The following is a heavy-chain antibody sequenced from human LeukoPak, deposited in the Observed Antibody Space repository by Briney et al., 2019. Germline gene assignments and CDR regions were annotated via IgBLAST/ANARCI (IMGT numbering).Heavy chain of an antibody. V-gene: IGHV3-9*01. Sequence: GRSLRLSCAASGFTFDDYAMHWVRQAPGKGLEWVSGISWNSGSIGYADSVKGRFTISRDNSKNTLYLQMNSLRAEDTAVYYCARDSSASGYYFGSLVYWGQGTLVTVSA. CDR1: GFTFDDYA. D-gene: IGHD3-22*01. CDR3: ARDSSASGYYFGSLVY. CDR2: ISWNSGSI. J-gene: IGHJ4*02.